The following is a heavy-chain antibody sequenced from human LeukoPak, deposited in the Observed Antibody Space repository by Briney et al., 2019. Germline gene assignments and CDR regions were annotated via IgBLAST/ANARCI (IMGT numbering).Heavy chain of an antibody. CDR3: ARATYYYGSGSYSFDY. CDR1: GGSFSGYY. D-gene: IGHD3-10*01. J-gene: IGHJ4*02. CDR2: INHSGST. V-gene: IGHV4-34*01. Sequence: PSETLSLTCAVYGGSFSGYYWSGIRQPPGKGLEWIGEINHSGSTNYNPSLKSRVTISVDTSKNQFSLKLSSVTAADTAVYYCARATYYYGSGSYSFDYWGQGTLVTVSS.